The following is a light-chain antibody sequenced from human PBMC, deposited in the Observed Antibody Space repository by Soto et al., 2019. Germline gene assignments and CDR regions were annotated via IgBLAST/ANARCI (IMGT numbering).Light chain of an antibody. CDR3: QYYGTSPFSPLYT. V-gene: IGKV3-20*01. CDR2: RAS. Sequence: EIALTQSPGTLSLSPGERVTLSCRASQSVSSSYLAWYQQKPGQAPRLLIYRASSRATGIPDRFSGSGSGTDFTLTISRLEPEDFAVYYCQYYGTSPFSPLYTFGQGTRLEIK. J-gene: IGKJ2*01. CDR1: QSVSSSY.